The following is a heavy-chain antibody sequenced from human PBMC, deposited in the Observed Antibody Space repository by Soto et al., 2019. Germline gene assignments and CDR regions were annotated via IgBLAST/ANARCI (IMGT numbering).Heavy chain of an antibody. CDR2: VLPLYNMA. CDR3: ARDQGGSLISTWFDI. J-gene: IGHJ5*02. V-gene: IGHV1-69*14. Sequence: VQLTQSEAQLKQPGSSMKVSCQTSGYNFELYSLTWVRQVAGLLPEWLGGVLPLYNMAIYPPQFHGRVTINADSSTKTVSLKMTSLRSDDSGIYFCARDQGGSLISTWFDIWGQGTPVTVS. CDR1: GYNFELYS. D-gene: IGHD2-15*01.